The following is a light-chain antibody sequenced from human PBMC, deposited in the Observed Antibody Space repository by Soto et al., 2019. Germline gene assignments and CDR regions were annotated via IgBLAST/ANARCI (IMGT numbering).Light chain of an antibody. J-gene: IGKJ1*01. CDR3: QHYGTTPWT. V-gene: IGKV3-15*01. CDR2: GAS. Sequence: EIVMTQSPATLSVSPGERATLSCRASQSVSSNLAWYQQKPGQAPRLLIYGASTRATGIPARFSGSGSGTEFTLTISSLQSEDFAVYYCQHYGTTPWTFGQGTKVGIK. CDR1: QSVSSN.